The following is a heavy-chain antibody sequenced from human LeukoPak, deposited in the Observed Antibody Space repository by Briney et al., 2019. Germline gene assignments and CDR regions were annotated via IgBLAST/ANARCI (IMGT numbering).Heavy chain of an antibody. CDR1: GYTFSGYY. D-gene: IGHD6-19*01. V-gene: IGHV1-2*02. CDR3: ARPLYSSGTTEDDY. Sequence: ASVKVSCKASGYTFSGYYMHWVRQAPGQGLEWMGWINPNSGGTNYAQKFQGRVTMTRDTSISTAYMELSRLRSDDTAVYYCARPLYSSGTTEDDYWGQGTLVTVSS. CDR2: INPNSGGT. J-gene: IGHJ4*02.